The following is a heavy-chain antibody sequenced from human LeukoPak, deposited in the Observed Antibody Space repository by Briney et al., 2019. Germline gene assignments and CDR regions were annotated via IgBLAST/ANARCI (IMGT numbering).Heavy chain of an antibody. J-gene: IGHJ4*02. CDR2: ISSSSKYI. D-gene: IGHD2-2*01. Sequence: GGSLRLSCPASLLTFSTYSMNWVRQAPGQGLQWVSSISSSSKYIYYADSVKGRFTISRDNAKNSLYLQMNSLRPEDSAVYYCVPRYCSSTSCEDYWGQGTLVTVS. CDR3: VPRYCSSTSCEDY. V-gene: IGHV3-21*06. CDR1: LLTFSTYS.